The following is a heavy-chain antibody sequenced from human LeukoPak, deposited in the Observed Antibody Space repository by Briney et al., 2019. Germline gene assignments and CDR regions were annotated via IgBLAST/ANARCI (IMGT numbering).Heavy chain of an antibody. D-gene: IGHD1-26*01. V-gene: IGHV5-51*01. CDR1: GYHFATAW. J-gene: IGHJ4*02. CDR2: VYPGDSDT. Sequence: GESLHISCKASGYHFATAWIAWVRQMPGKGLEWMGIVYPGDSDTKYNPSFQGHVTISADKSISTAYLQWTSLKASDTAIYYCARHGRWELDYWGQGTLVSVSS. CDR3: ARHGRWELDY.